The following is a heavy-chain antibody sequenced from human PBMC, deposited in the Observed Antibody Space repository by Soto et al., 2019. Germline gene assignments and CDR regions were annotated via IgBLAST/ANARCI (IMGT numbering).Heavy chain of an antibody. Sequence: ASVKVSCKASGYTFTIYGISWVRQAPGQGLEWMGWISAYNGNTNYAQKLQGRVTMTTDTSTSTAYMELRSLRSDDTAVYYCAASSGYKSAAGYWGQGTLVTVSS. V-gene: IGHV1-18*01. J-gene: IGHJ4*02. D-gene: IGHD3-22*01. CDR2: ISAYNGNT. CDR1: GYTFTIYG. CDR3: AASSGYKSAAGY.